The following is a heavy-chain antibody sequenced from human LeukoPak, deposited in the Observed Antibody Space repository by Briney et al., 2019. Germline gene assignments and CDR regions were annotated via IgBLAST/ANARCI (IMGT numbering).Heavy chain of an antibody. Sequence: SETLSLTCTVSGGSIISSDYHWGWVRQPPGKGLECIGTISYSGNTDYNPSLRSRVTISVDTSNNQFSLRLGSVTAADTAVYHCARHCCSGPAKRVFDIWGQGTMVTVSS. V-gene: IGHV4-39*01. CDR1: GGSIISSDYH. J-gene: IGHJ3*02. CDR2: ISYSGNT. CDR3: ARHCCSGPAKRVFDI. D-gene: IGHD2-15*01.